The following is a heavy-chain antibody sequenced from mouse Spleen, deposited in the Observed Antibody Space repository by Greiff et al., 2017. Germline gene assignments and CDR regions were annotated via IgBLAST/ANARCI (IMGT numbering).Heavy chain of an antibody. CDR2: IYPSDSET. D-gene: IGHD2-10*02. CDR1: GYTFTSYW. V-gene: IGHV1-61*01. Sequence: QVQLQQPGAELVRPGSSVKLSCKASGYTFTSYWMDWVKQRPGQGLEWIGNIYPSDSETHYNQKFKDKATLTVDKSSSTAYMQLSSLTSEDSAVYYCARGVPYGNSFAYWGQGTLVTVSA. J-gene: IGHJ3*01. CDR3: ARGVPYGNSFAY.